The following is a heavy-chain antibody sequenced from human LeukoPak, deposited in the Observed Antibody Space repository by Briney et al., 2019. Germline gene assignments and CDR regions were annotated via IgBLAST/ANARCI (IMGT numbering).Heavy chain of an antibody. D-gene: IGHD2-8*01. J-gene: IGHJ4*02. CDR2: IRSTANGYAT. CDR1: GFTFSGSA. CDR3: TRGTDGLWDF. Sequence: GGSLRLSCAASGFTFSGSALHWVRQASGKGLEWVGRIRSTANGYATAYAASVKGRFTISRDDSKNTAYLQMDSLRAEDTAVYYCTRGTDGLWDFWGQGTLVTVSS. V-gene: IGHV3-73*01.